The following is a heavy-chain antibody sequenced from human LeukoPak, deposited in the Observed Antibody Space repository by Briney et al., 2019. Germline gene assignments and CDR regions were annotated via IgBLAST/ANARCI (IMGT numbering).Heavy chain of an antibody. CDR3: ARHEVEEIAVAGFNY. CDR2: IYPGDSDT. CDR1: GYSFTSYW. V-gene: IGHV5-51*01. J-gene: IGHJ4*02. Sequence: GESLKISCKGSGYSFTSYWIGWVRQMPGKGLEWMGIIYPGDSDTRYSPSFQGQVTISADRSISTAYLQWSSLKASDTAMYYCARHEVEEIAVAGFNYWGQGTLVTVSS. D-gene: IGHD6-19*01.